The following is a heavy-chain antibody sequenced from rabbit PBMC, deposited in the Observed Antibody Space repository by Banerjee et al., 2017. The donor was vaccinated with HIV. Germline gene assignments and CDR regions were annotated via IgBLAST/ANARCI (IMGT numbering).Heavy chain of an antibody. CDR1: GFSFSSFYY. D-gene: IGHD1-1*01. V-gene: IGHV1S40*01. CDR3: IRSSSAYMGDINL. CDR2: IVLGSSGYT. J-gene: IGHJ4*01. Sequence: QSLEESGGDLVKPGASLTLTCTASGFSFSSFYYMCWVRQAPGKGLEWIACIVLGSSGYTYYASWAKGRFTISKTSSTTVTLQMTSLTAADTATYFCIRSSSAYMGDINLWGPGTLVTVS.